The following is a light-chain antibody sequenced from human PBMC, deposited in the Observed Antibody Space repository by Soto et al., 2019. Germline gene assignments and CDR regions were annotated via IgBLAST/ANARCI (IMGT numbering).Light chain of an antibody. J-gene: IGKJ1*01. CDR2: TAS. CDR1: ETINKY. Sequence: DIQMTQSPSSVSASIGDRVTISCRASETINKYLNWYQQKPGKPPRLLIYTASTLPSEVPSRFSGSRPGTNFTRTINSLRPEGSATYYCQQSYKTPQTFGQGTKVEIK. CDR3: QQSYKTPQT. V-gene: IGKV1-39*01.